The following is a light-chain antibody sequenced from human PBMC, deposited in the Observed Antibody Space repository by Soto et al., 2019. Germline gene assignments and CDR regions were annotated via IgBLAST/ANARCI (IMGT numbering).Light chain of an antibody. Sequence: ETVLTQSPGALSLSPGERATLSCRASQSVSSSYVAWYQQKPGQAPSLLIYGASSRATGIPDRFSGSGSGTDFTLTIRRLEPEDFAVYYWQQYGSPPTFGQGTRLEIK. CDR1: QSVSSSY. J-gene: IGKJ5*01. CDR3: QQYGSPPT. CDR2: GAS. V-gene: IGKV3-20*01.